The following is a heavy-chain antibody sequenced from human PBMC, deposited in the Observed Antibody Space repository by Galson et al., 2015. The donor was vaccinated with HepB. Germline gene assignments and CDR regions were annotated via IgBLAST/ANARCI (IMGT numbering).Heavy chain of an antibody. Sequence: SVKVSCKASGGTFSSYAISWMRQAPGQGLEWMGGIIPIFGTANYAQKFQGRVTITADESTSTAYMELSSLRSEDTAVYYCAMGSSGWSSPFDYWGQGTLVTVSS. CDR1: GGTFSSYA. V-gene: IGHV1-69*13. CDR2: IIPIFGTA. D-gene: IGHD6-19*01. CDR3: AMGSSGWSSPFDY. J-gene: IGHJ4*02.